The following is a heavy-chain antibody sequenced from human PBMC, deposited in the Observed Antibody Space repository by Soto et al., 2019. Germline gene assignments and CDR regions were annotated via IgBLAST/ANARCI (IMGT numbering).Heavy chain of an antibody. D-gene: IGHD6-25*01. J-gene: IGHJ3*02. V-gene: IGHV3-74*01. CDR1: GFTFNIYW. CDR2: INNDGSGT. Sequence: EVQLVESGGGLIQPGGSLRLSCAASGFTFNIYWMYWVRQAPGKGLMYVSRINNDGSGTTYADSVKGRFTISRDNAKNTVNLQMNSLRTEDTAVYYCARGGGNHAFDIWGQGTMATVSS. CDR3: ARGGGNHAFDI.